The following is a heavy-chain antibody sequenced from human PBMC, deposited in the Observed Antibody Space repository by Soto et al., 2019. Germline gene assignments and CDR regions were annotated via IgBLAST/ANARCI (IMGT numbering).Heavy chain of an antibody. V-gene: IGHV4-61*01. D-gene: IGHD3-22*01. J-gene: IGHJ4*02. CDR1: GGSVSSVNYY. Sequence: SETLSLTCTVSGGSVSSVNYYWSWIRQPPGKGLEWIGYIYYSGSTNYSPSLKSRVTISVDTSKNQFSLKLSSVTAADTAVYYCAVNAGGDYYDSSGYYLKFWGQGTLVTVSS. CDR2: IYYSGST. CDR3: AVNAGGDYYDSSGYYLKF.